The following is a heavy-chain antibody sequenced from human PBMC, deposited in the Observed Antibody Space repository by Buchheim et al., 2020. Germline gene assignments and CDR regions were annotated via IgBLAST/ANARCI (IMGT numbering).Heavy chain of an antibody. Sequence: QVQLVESGGALVKPGGSLRLSCAASGFTFSDYYMSWIRQAPGKGLEWVSYISSSSTFTNYVDSVKGRFTISRDNAKSSLYLQMNSLRAEDTAVYYCARERYSSSSYYYYYMDVWGKGTT. CDR2: ISSSSTFT. CDR1: GFTFSDYY. D-gene: IGHD6-6*01. CDR3: ARERYSSSSYYYYYMDV. V-gene: IGHV3-11*06. J-gene: IGHJ6*03.